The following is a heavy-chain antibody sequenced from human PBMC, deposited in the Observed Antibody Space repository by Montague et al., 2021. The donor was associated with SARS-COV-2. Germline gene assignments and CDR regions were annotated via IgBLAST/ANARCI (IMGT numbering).Heavy chain of an antibody. CDR2: IKQDGSEK. CDR3: AKDDDYTSSCHY. D-gene: IGHD6-13*01. CDR1: GFRSTSNW. Sequence: SQRLSCAASGFRSTSNWMTWVRQAPGKGLEWVAHIKQDGSEKDYADSVKGRFTISRDNAKNSIFLQMNDLRAEDSAIYYCAKDDDYTSSCHYWGQGTLVTVSS. J-gene: IGHJ4*02. V-gene: IGHV3-7*01.